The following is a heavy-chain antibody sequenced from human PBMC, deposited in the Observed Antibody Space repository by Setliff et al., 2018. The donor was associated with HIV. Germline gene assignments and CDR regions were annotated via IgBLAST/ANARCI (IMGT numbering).Heavy chain of an antibody. CDR2: INAHNGDP. J-gene: IGHJ5*02. Sequence: ASVKVSCKASVYTFASYGITWVRQAPGQGLEWMGWINAHNGDPNYAQKFQGRVTMTTDTSTRTVYMDLRSLRSDDTAVCYCARREDNWNYRDWFDPWGQGTLVTVSS. CDR3: ARREDNWNYRDWFDP. D-gene: IGHD1-20*01. CDR1: VYTFASYG. V-gene: IGHV1-18*01.